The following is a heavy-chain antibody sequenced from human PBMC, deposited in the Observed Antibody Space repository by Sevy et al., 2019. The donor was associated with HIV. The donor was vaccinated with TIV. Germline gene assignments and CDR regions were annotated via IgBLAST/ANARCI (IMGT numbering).Heavy chain of an antibody. CDR3: ASAREYYEDSSGYLDY. V-gene: IGHV1-24*01. CDR2: FDPEDGET. J-gene: IGHJ4*02. D-gene: IGHD3-22*01. CDR1: EYSLTKLS. Sequence: ASGKVSCKVSEYSLTKLSMHWVRQAPGKGLEWMGRFDPEDGETIFAQKFQGRVTMTEDTSTDTAYMQLSSLRSEDTAVYYCASAREYYEDSSGYLDYWGQGTLVTVSS.